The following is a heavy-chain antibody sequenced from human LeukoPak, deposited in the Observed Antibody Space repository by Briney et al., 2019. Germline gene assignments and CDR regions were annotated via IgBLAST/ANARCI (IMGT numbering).Heavy chain of an antibody. CDR2: IYYSGST. Sequence: SETLSLTCTVSGGSISSSSYYWGWIRQPPGKGLGWIGSIYYSGSTYYNPSLKSRVTISVDTSKNQFSLKLSSVTAADTAVYYCARSPRNAFDIWGQGTMVTVSS. V-gene: IGHV4-39*01. CDR1: GGSISSSSYY. CDR3: ARSPRNAFDI. J-gene: IGHJ3*02.